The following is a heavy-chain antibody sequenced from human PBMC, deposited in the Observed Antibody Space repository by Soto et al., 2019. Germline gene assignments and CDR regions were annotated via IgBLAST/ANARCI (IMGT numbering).Heavy chain of an antibody. V-gene: IGHV3-74*01. Sequence: GGSLRLSCASSGFTISSYWTHWVRQGPGKGLVWVSRISPDGNSRSYADSVKGRFTISRDNAKNTVYLQMNSLRAEDTAVYYCARESSWARDFWGQGTLVTVSS. CDR2: ISPDGNSR. J-gene: IGHJ4*02. D-gene: IGHD1-26*01. CDR1: GFTISSYW. CDR3: ARESSWARDF.